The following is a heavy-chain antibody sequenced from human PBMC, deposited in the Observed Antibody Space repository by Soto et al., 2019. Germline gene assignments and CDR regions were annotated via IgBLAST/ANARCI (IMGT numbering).Heavy chain of an antibody. V-gene: IGHV3-33*08. CDR2: IWYDGSNK. J-gene: IGHJ4*02. Sequence: VQLVESGGGLVKPGGSLRLSCAASGFTFSSYSMNWVRQAPGKGLDWVAVIWYDGSNKDYADSVKGRFTISRDNSKNTLYLQMNNLRADDTAVYYCASSINWGQGTLVTVSS. CDR3: ASSIN. CDR1: GFTFSSYS.